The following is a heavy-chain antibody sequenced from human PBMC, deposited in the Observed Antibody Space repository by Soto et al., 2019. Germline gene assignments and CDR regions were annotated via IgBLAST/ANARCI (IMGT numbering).Heavy chain of an antibody. D-gene: IGHD3-10*01. V-gene: IGHV5-51*01. CDR3: AKVHGSGTYYNFPDY. J-gene: IGHJ4*02. CDR1: GYSFTSYW. Sequence: GESLKISCKGSGYSFTSYWIGWVRQMPGKGLEWMGIIFPGDSDTRYSPSFQGQVTISADKSISTAYLQWNSLSAEDTALYYCAKVHGSGTYYNFPDYWGQGTLVTVSS. CDR2: IFPGDSDT.